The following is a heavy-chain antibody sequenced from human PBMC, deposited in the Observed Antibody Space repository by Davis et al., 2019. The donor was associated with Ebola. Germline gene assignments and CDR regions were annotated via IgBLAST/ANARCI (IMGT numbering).Heavy chain of an antibody. Sequence: MPSETLSLTCTVSGGSISSTSHYWGWIRQPPGKGLQWIGSIYYSGSTYYNPSLKSRVTISVDTSKNQFSLKLTSVTAADTAVYYCARGRRVCSSTSCYSYYYYGMDVWGQGTTVTVSS. CDR1: GGSISSTSHY. D-gene: IGHD2-2*01. CDR3: ARGRRVCSSTSCYSYYYYGMDV. J-gene: IGHJ6*02. CDR2: IYYSGST. V-gene: IGHV4-39*01.